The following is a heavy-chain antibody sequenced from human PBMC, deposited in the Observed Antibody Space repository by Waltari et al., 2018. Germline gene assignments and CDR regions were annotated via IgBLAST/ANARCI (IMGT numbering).Heavy chain of an antibody. Sequence: QVQLQESGPGLVKPSETLSLTCTVSGGSISSYYWSWIRQPPGKGLEWIGYIYYSGSTNYNPSLKSRVTISVDTSKNQFSRKLSSVTAADTAVYYCARIVVPAATLYWYFDLWGRGTLVTVSS. V-gene: IGHV4-59*08. CDR2: IYYSGST. D-gene: IGHD2-2*01. J-gene: IGHJ2*01. CDR1: GGSISSYY. CDR3: ARIVVPAATLYWYFDL.